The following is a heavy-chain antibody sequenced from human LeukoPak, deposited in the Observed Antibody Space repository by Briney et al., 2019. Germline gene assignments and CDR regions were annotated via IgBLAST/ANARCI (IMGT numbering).Heavy chain of an antibody. J-gene: IGHJ5*02. CDR2: IIPIFGTA. CDR1: GGTFSSYA. V-gene: IGHV1-69*01. D-gene: IGHD3-3*01. CDR3: ARYDFWSGFGWFDP. Sequence: SVKVSCKASGGTFSSYAISWVRQAPGQGLEWMGWIIPIFGTANYAQKFQGRVTITADESTSTAYMELSSLRSEDTAVYYCARYDFWSGFGWFDPWGQGTLVTVSS.